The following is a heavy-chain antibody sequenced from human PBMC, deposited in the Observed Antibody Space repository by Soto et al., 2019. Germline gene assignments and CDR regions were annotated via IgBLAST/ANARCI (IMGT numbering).Heavy chain of an antibody. V-gene: IGHV1-58*01. CDR2: INVGSGNT. D-gene: IGHD3-3*01. Sequence: EASVKVSCKASGFTFTSSAVQWVRQARGQRLEWIGWINVGSGNTNYSQKFQERVTITRDTSTSTAYMELSSLRSEDTAVYYCARDSRAIFGVARPIPNDIDYWGQGTLVTVSS. CDR3: ARDSRAIFGVARPIPNDIDY. CDR1: GFTFTSSA. J-gene: IGHJ4*02.